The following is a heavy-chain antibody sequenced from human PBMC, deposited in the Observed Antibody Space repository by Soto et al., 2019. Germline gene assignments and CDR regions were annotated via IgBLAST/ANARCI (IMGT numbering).Heavy chain of an antibody. CDR1: GYTFTSYC. CDR2: ISAYNGNT. D-gene: IGHD6-19*01. Sequence: GASVKVSCKASGYTFTSYCISWVRQAPGQGLEWMGWISAYNGNTNYAQKLQGRVTMTTDTSTSTAYMELRSLRSDDTAVYYCARVLGWYSSGWYWFDPWGQGTLVTVSS. CDR3: ARVLGWYSSGWYWFDP. J-gene: IGHJ5*02. V-gene: IGHV1-18*04.